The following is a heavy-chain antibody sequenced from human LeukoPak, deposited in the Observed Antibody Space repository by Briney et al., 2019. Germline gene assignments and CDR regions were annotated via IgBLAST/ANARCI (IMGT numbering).Heavy chain of an antibody. CDR3: ARRRKDLNWFDP. CDR1: GDSISNSDYY. Sequence: SETLSLTCAVSGDSISNSDYYWGWIRQSPGKGLEWITLINYSRHTFYNPSLRSRVTISVDMPKNQFSLNLNSVTAADTAVYYCARRRKDLNWFDPWGQGTLVTVSS. CDR2: INYSRHT. J-gene: IGHJ5*02. V-gene: IGHV4-39*01.